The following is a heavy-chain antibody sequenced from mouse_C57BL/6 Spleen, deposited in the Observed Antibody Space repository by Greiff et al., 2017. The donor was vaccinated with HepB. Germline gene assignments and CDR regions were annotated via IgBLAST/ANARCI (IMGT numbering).Heavy chain of an antibody. J-gene: IGHJ2*01. V-gene: IGHV2-9-1*01. CDR1: GFSLTSYA. CDR3: ARIYYDYDGYFDY. Sequence: VKLMESGPGLVAPSQSLSITCTVSGFSLTSYAISWVRQPPGKGLEWLGVIWTGGGTNYNSALKSRLSISKDNSKSQVFLKMNSLQTDDTARYYCARIYYDYDGYFDYWGQGTTLTVSS. CDR2: IWTGGGT. D-gene: IGHD2-4*01.